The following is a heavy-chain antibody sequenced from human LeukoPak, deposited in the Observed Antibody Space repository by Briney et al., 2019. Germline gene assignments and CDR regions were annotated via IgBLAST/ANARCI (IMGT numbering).Heavy chain of an antibody. J-gene: IGHJ3*02. CDR3: ARDLPNLHYGSALGAFDI. CDR1: GGSISSSSYY. V-gene: IGHV4-39*07. D-gene: IGHD3-10*01. Sequence: MASETLSLTCSVSGGSISSSSYYWGWIRQPPGKGLEWIVSIHYSGTIYYNPSLEGRVTISVDTSRNQFSLKLRSVTAADTAVYYCARDLPNLHYGSALGAFDIWGQGTLVTVSS. CDR2: IHYSGTI.